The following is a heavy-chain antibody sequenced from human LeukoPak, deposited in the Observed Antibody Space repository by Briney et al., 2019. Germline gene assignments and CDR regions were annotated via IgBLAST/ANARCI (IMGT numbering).Heavy chain of an antibody. CDR2: ISSGDGIT. V-gene: IGHV3-23*01. CDR1: RFSFSDYA. Sequence: GGSLRLSCAASRFSFSDYAMTWVRQAPGKGLGWVSTISSGDGITYYADSVKGRFTISRDDSKNTLYLQMNSLRAEDTAIYYCAKRPGKAAAGPFDPWGQGTLVTVSS. J-gene: IGHJ5*02. D-gene: IGHD6-13*01. CDR3: AKRPGKAAAGPFDP.